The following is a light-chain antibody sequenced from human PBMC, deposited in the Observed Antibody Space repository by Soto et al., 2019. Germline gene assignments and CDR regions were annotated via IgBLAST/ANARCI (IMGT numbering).Light chain of an antibody. J-gene: IGLJ2*01. V-gene: IGLV1-44*01. Sequence: QPVLTQPPSASGTPGQRVTISCSGSNSNVGSNTVDWYQQLPGTAPKLLIYHNNQRPSGVPDRLSGSKSGTSASLAISGLQSEDEADYYCAAWDDSLNAVVFGGGTKVTVL. CDR3: AAWDDSLNAVV. CDR2: HNN. CDR1: NSNVGSNT.